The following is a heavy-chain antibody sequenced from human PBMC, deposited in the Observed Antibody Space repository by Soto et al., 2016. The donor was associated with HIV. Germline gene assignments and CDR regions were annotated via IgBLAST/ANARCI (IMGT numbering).Heavy chain of an antibody. CDR2: IIPILGIT. CDR1: GGTFSSYA. Sequence: QVQLVQSGAEVKKPGSSVKVSCKASGGTFSSYAISWVRQAPGQGLEWMGGIIPILGITNYAQKFQGRVTISADKFTTTAYMELSSLRSEDTAVYYCARDVYPNNWYPRDSYYYYMDVWGGGTTVTVSS. D-gene: IGHD1-1*01. V-gene: IGHV1-69*10. J-gene: IGHJ6*03. CDR3: ARDVYPNNWYPRDSYYYYMDV.